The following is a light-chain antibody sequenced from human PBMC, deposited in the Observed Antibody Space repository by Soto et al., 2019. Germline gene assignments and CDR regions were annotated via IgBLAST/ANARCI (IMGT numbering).Light chain of an antibody. V-gene: IGKV3-20*01. CDR2: DAS. J-gene: IGKJ1*01. Sequence: EKMFTQSPGTLSLSPGERATLSCRASQSVSNTYLAWYQQKPGQAPRLLIYDASSRATGIPDRFSGSGSGTDFTLTISRLEPEDFAVYYCQQDGSSPRTFGQGTKVDIK. CDR3: QQDGSSPRT. CDR1: QSVSNTY.